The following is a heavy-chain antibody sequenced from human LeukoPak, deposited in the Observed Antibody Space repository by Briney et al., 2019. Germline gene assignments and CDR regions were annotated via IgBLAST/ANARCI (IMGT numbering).Heavy chain of an antibody. CDR2: IYPGDSDT. Sequence: GESLKISCKGSGYMFTSYWIGWVRQMSGKGLEWMGIIYPGDSDTRYSPSFQGQVTISADKSISTAYLQWSSLKASDTAMYYCARLSRITMIEATYYFDYWGQGTLVTVSS. D-gene: IGHD3-22*01. CDR3: ARLSRITMIEATYYFDY. J-gene: IGHJ4*02. CDR1: GYMFTSYW. V-gene: IGHV5-51*01.